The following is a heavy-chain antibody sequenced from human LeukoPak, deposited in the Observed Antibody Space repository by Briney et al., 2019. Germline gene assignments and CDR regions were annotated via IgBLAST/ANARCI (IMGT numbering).Heavy chain of an antibody. CDR2: ISPYNGNT. D-gene: IGHD5-18*01. CDR3: TKEASEGSRFSYGYFHE. Sequence: ASVKVSCKASGYTFISYGINWVRQAPGQGLEWMGWISPYNGNTNYPQKFQGRVTMTTDTSTSTTSTELKSLGSDDTAVYYCTKEASEGSRFSYGYFHEWGQGTLVTVSS. J-gene: IGHJ4*02. CDR1: GYTFISYG. V-gene: IGHV1-18*01.